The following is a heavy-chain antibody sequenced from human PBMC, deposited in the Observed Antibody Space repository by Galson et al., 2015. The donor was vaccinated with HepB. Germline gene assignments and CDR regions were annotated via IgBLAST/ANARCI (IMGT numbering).Heavy chain of an antibody. CDR3: TTKYLYYDFLEWFPFDAFDI. J-gene: IGHJ3*02. Sequence: SLRLSCAASGFTFSNAWMSWVRQAPGKGLEWVGRIKSKTDGGTTDYAAPVKGRFTISRDDSKNTLYLQMNSLKTEDTAVYYCTTKYLYYDFLEWFPFDAFDIWGQGTMVTVSS. CDR1: GFTFSNAW. V-gene: IGHV3-15*01. CDR2: IKSKTDGGTT. D-gene: IGHD3-3*01.